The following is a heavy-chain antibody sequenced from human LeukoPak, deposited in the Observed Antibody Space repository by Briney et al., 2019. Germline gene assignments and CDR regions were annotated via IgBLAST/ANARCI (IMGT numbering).Heavy chain of an antibody. V-gene: IGHV1-24*01. D-gene: IGHD1-1*01. CDR3: ATGGSRGTTGTTWDAFDI. CDR1: GYTLTELS. CDR2: FDPEDSET. J-gene: IGHJ3*02. Sequence: GASVKFSCKVSGYTLTELSMHWVRQAPGKGLEWIGGFDPEDSETIYAQKFQGRVTMTEDTSTDTAYMELSSLRSEDTAVYYCATGGSRGTTGTTWDAFDIWGQGTMVTVSS.